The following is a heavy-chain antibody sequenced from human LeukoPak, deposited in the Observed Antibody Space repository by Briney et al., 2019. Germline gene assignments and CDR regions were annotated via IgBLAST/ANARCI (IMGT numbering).Heavy chain of an antibody. D-gene: IGHD5-18*01. J-gene: IGHJ2*01. Sequence: SVKVSCKASGGTFGSYVISWVRQAPGQGLEWMGGIIPIFGTAHYAQKFQGRLTITADESTSTVYMEMSSLRSEDTAIYYCAKEGDTALVTGYFDLWGRGTLVTVSA. V-gene: IGHV1-69*01. CDR3: AKEGDTALVTGYFDL. CDR1: GGTFGSYV. CDR2: IIPIFGTA.